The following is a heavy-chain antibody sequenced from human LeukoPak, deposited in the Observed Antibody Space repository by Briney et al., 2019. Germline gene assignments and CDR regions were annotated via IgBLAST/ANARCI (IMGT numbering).Heavy chain of an antibody. D-gene: IGHD3-9*01. CDR2: ISSSSSYI. CDR3: ARDDILTGYYIFDY. Sequence: GGSLRLSCAASGFTFSSYSMNWVRQAPGKGLEWVSSISSSSSYIYYADSVKGRFTISRDNAKNSLYLQMNSLRAGDTAVYYCARDDILTGYYIFDYWGQGTLVTVSS. V-gene: IGHV3-21*01. CDR1: GFTFSSYS. J-gene: IGHJ4*02.